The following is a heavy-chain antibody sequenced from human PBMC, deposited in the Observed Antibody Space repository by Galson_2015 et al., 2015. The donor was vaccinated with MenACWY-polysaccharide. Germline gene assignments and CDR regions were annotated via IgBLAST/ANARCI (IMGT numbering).Heavy chain of an antibody. CDR3: ARGAAREDCGICFFDL. J-gene: IGHJ2*01. D-gene: IGHD2-21*02. V-gene: IGHV3-74*01. CDR2: ISSDGDIT. Sequence: SLRLSCAASGFTFSNYWMHWVRQVPGKGLVWVSRISSDGDITSYADSVKGPLTVSRDNAKNTVYLQMNSVRAEDTAVYFCARGAAREDCGICFFDLWGSDTLVTVSS. CDR1: GFTFSNYW.